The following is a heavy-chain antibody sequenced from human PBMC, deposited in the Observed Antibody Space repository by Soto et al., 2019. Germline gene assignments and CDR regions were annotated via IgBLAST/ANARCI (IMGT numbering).Heavy chain of an antibody. Sequence: EVQLVESGGGLVQPGGSLRLSCAASGFTFNNYWMHWVRQAPGKGLVWVSRISSDGITTNYADSVKGRFTISRDNAKNTLYLQMNSLRAEDTAVYYCASRPGYSYAYGYWGQGTLVTVSS. J-gene: IGHJ4*02. CDR3: ASRPGYSYAYGY. CDR2: ISSDGITT. D-gene: IGHD5-18*01. V-gene: IGHV3-74*01. CDR1: GFTFNNYW.